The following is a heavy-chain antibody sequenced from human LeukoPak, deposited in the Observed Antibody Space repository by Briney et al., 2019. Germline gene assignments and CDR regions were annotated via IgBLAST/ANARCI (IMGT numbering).Heavy chain of an antibody. D-gene: IGHD6-13*01. CDR1: GFTFDDYA. V-gene: IGHV3-9*01. Sequence: GRSLRLSCAASGFTFDDYAMHWVRQVPGKGLEWVSGISWNSAGIGYADSVKGRFTISRDNAKNYLYLQMNSLSDEDTALYYCTKDSQYSSTWYMPGAFDYWGQGTLVTVSS. CDR3: TKDSQYSSTWYMPGAFDY. CDR2: ISWNSAGI. J-gene: IGHJ4*02.